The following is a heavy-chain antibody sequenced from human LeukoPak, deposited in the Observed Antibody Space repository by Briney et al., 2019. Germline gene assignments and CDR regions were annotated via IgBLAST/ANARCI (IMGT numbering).Heavy chain of an antibody. V-gene: IGHV4-30-4*01. J-gene: IGHJ3*02. CDR3: ARRGFVVVPAATYDAFDI. CDR2: IYYSGST. D-gene: IGHD2-2*01. CDR1: GGSISSGDYY. Sequence: SETLSLTCTVSGGSISSGDYYWSWIRQPPGKGLEWIGYIYYSGSTYYNPSLKSRVTISVDTSKNQFSLKLSSVTAADTAVYYCARRGFVVVPAATYDAFDIWGQGTMVTVSS.